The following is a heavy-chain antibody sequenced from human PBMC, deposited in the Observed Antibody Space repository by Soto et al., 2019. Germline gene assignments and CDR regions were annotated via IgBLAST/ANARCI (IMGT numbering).Heavy chain of an antibody. Sequence: EVQLVESGGGLVQPGGSLKLSCAASGFTFSSFEMNWVRQAPGKGLEWVSYISNSGRIIYYANSVKGRFTISRDDAMNSLYLQMNSRRAEDTAVYYCAREWGTSIAAAFAYWGQGTLVTVSS. V-gene: IGHV3-48*03. D-gene: IGHD6-6*01. CDR2: ISNSGRII. CDR3: AREWGTSIAAAFAY. J-gene: IGHJ4*02. CDR1: GFTFSSFE.